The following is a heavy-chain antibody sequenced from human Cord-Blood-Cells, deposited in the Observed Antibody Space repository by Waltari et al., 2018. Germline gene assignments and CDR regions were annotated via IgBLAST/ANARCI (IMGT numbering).Heavy chain of an antibody. D-gene: IGHD3-10*01. J-gene: IGHJ5*02. CDR2: INPNSGGT. V-gene: IGHV1-2*06. Sequence: QVQLVQSGAEVKKPGDSVKVSCKASGYTFTGSYMHWVRQAPGQGLEWMGRINPNSGGTIYAQKFQGRVTMTRDTSISTAYMELSRLRSDDTAVYYCVSGNDRGNNWFDPWGQGTLVTVSS. CDR3: VSGNDRGNNWFDP. CDR1: GYTFTGSY.